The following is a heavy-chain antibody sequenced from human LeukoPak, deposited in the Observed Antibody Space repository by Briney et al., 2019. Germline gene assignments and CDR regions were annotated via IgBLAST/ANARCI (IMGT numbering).Heavy chain of an antibody. D-gene: IGHD6-19*01. Sequence: ASVKVSCKASGYTFTDYAIHWVRQAPGQSLEWMGWITTGRGETRYSQDFQRRITLTRDKSANAVYMDLSDLTSEDTAVYYCARGGQQWRGGNYFDSWGQGTLVAVSS. CDR1: GYTFTDYA. V-gene: IGHV1-3*03. J-gene: IGHJ4*02. CDR2: ITTGRGET. CDR3: ARGGQQWRGGNYFDS.